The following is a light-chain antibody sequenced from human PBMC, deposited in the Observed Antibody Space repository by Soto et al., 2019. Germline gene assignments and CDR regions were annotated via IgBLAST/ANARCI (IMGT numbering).Light chain of an antibody. CDR3: CTYAGSNTL. V-gene: IGLV2-23*02. CDR2: EVS. Sequence: QSALTQPASVSGSPGQSITISCTGTSSDVGSYNLVSWYQQHPGKAPKLMIYEVSKRPSGVSNRFSGSKSGNTTSLTISGLQDEDEADSCWCTYAGSNTLFGGGTKLTVL. J-gene: IGLJ3*02. CDR1: SSDVGSYNL.